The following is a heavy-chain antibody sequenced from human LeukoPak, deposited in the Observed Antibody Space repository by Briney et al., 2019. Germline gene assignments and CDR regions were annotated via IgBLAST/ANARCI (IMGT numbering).Heavy chain of an antibody. CDR1: GFTFTGSA. Sequence: GGSLRLSCAASGFTFTGSAMSWVRQAPGKGLEWVSVISGSGHTTYYADSVKGRFTVSRDNSKNTLYLQMNSLRAEDTAVYYCARDKQWLSSDAFDIWGQGTMVTVSS. J-gene: IGHJ3*02. D-gene: IGHD6-19*01. CDR3: ARDKQWLSSDAFDI. CDR2: ISGSGHTT. V-gene: IGHV3-23*01.